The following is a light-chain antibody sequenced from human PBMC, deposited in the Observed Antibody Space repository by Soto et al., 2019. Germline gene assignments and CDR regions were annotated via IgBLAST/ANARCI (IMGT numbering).Light chain of an antibody. CDR2: DAS. J-gene: IGKJ3*01. CDR3: QQYDL. V-gene: IGKV1-33*01. Sequence: DIQMTQSPSSLSTSEGDRVTITCQASQDISNYLNWYQQKPGKAPKLLIYDASNLETGVPSRFSGSGSGTDFTFTISSLQPEDIATYYCQQYDLFGPGTKVDIK. CDR1: QDISNY.